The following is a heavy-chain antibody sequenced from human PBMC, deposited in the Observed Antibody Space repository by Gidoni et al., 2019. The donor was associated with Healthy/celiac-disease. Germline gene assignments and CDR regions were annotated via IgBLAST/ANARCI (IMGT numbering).Heavy chain of an antibody. V-gene: IGHV4-30-2*01. CDR2: IYHSGST. CDR1: GGSISSGGYY. CDR3: AREAHVRDCSSTSCYRFTDWFDP. J-gene: IGHJ5*02. Sequence: QLQLQESGSGLVKPSQTLSLTCAVSGGSISSGGYYWSWIRHLPGKGLEWIGYIYHSGSTYYNPSLKSRVTISVDRSKNQCSLKLSSVTAADTAVYYCAREAHVRDCSSTSCYRFTDWFDPWGQGTLVTVSS. D-gene: IGHD2-2*01.